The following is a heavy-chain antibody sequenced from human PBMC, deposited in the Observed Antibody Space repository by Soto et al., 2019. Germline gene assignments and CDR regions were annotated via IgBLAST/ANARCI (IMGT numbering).Heavy chain of an antibody. Sequence: GXSLQIPCSGAGYSFTSDCVSWVRQMTLKGVQWMGRIDPSYSYTNYSPSFQDHVTIAADKSISTAYLQWSSLKAADTAMYYCALYGSGSYYRRSYYYYGMDVWGQGTTVTVSS. V-gene: IGHV5-10-1*01. CDR2: IDPSYSYT. D-gene: IGHD3-10*01. J-gene: IGHJ6*02. CDR1: GYSFTSDC. CDR3: ALYGSGSYYRRSYYYYGMDV.